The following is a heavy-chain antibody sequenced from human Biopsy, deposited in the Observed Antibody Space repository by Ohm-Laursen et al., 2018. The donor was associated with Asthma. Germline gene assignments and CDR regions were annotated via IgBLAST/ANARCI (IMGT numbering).Heavy chain of an antibody. CDR1: EFTFSNYG. J-gene: IGHJ4*02. D-gene: IGHD1-26*01. CDR2: ISSDGSNK. Sequence: SLRLSCAASEFTFSNYGMHWVRQAPGKGLDWVAVISSDGSNKNYTDSVKGRFTISRDNSRNTLHLQMNSLRAEDTAVYYCAKDVFPGWELRRGPDYWGQGTLVTVSS. V-gene: IGHV3-30*18. CDR3: AKDVFPGWELRRGPDY.